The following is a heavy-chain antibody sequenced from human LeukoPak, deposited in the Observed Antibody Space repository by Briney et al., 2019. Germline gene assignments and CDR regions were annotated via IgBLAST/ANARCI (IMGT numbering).Heavy chain of an antibody. CDR3: ARGGMPDY. J-gene: IGHJ4*02. CDR1: GGSFSGYY. Sequence: SETLSLTCAVYGGSFSGYYWSWIRQPPGKGLEWIGEINHSGSTNYNPSLKGRVTISVDTSKNQFSLKLSSVTAADTAVYYCARGGMPDYWGQGTLVTVSS. V-gene: IGHV4-34*01. CDR2: INHSGST. D-gene: IGHD2-2*01.